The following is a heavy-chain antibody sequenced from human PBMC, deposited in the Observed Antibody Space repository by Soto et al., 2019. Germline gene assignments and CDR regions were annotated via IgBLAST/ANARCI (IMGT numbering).Heavy chain of an antibody. CDR3: AKDEGANTGGWHYVKNCYYGGMDV. V-gene: IGHV1-46*01. Sequence: QVQLVQSGAEVKEPGASVKVSCTASGYDFTNHFIHWVRQAPGRGLEWMGIINPSGGNTTCAQSFQGGLTLNKNTSTHTAYMVIRSMRSEDAATYYCAKDEGANTGGWHYVKNCYYGGMDVWGRGTNVTVSS. CDR1: GYDFTNHF. D-gene: IGHD3-10*01. CDR2: INPSGGNT. J-gene: IGHJ6*02.